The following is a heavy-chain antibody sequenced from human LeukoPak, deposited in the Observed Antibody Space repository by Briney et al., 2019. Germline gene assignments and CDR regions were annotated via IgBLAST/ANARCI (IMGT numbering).Heavy chain of an antibody. Sequence: PSETLSLNCTVSDDFTSKFYWSWIRQPPGKGLEWIGHLFLSGATNYSPSLKSRLTTSVDTSKMHFSLRLTSVTAADTAVYFCARIDPLGFFDYWGQGMLVTVSS. CDR2: LFLSGAT. V-gene: IGHV4-59*01. J-gene: IGHJ4*02. CDR1: DDFTSKFY. D-gene: IGHD3-10*01. CDR3: ARIDPLGFFDY.